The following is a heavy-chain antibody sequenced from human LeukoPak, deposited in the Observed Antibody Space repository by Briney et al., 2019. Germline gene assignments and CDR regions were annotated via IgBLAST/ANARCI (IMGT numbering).Heavy chain of an antibody. D-gene: IGHD3-22*01. CDR1: GITFSSYA. Sequence: GGSLRLSCAAAGITFSSYAMSWVRQAPGKGLEWVSAISGSGGSTYYADSVKGRFTISRDNSKNTLYLQMNSLRAEDTAVYYCAKLPRVTMIVVANFDYWGQGTLVTVSS. CDR3: AKLPRVTMIVVANFDY. J-gene: IGHJ4*02. V-gene: IGHV3-23*01. CDR2: ISGSGGST.